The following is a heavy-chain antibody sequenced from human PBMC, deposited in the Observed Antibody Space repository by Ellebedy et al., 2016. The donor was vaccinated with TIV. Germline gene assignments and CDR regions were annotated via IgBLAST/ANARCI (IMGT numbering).Heavy chain of an antibody. Sequence: MPSETLSLTCSVSGGAMKSYYWGWIRQPAGKGLEWIGRIYSTGSSNSNPSLKSRVTMAIDTSRNYFSLKLSSVTAADTAVYYCARHRGFYSGWTFDYWGLGTLVTVSS. D-gene: IGHD5-12*01. CDR3: ARHRGFYSGWTFDY. V-gene: IGHV4-4*07. CDR2: IYSTGSS. CDR1: GGAMKSYY. J-gene: IGHJ4*02.